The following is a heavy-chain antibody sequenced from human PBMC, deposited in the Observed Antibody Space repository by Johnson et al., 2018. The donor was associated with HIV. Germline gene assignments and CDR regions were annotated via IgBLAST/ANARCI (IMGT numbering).Heavy chain of an antibody. Sequence: QVQVVESGGGVVQPGRSLRLSCAASGFTFSSYGMHWVRQAPGKGLEWVAVISYDGSNKYYADSVKGRFTISRDNSKNTLYLQMNSLRAEDTAVYYCARERGLPDAFDIWGQGTMVTVSS. CDR2: ISYDGSNK. D-gene: IGHD3-16*01. CDR3: ARERGLPDAFDI. CDR1: GFTFSSYG. V-gene: IGHV3-30*19. J-gene: IGHJ3*02.